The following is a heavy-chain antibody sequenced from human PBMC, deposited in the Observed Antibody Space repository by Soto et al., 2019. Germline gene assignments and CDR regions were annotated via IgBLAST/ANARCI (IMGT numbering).Heavy chain of an antibody. Sequence: SQLPPLTNTVAGGNIGNDDWSWIRQPPGKRLEWIGYIYYTGTTNYNPSLKSRVTISVDTSKNQFSLKLSSVTTADTAVFYCTKLPWDDYGGICESWGKGT. CDR1: GGNIGNDD. J-gene: IGHJ5*02. CDR2: IYYTGTT. D-gene: IGHD4-17*01. CDR3: TKLPWDDYGGICES. V-gene: IGHV4-59*01.